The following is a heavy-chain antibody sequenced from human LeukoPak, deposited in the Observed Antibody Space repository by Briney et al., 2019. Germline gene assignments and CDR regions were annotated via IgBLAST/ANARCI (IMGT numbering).Heavy chain of an antibody. Sequence: GGSLRLSCAASGFTFSTYGMTWVRQAPEKGLEWVSSISGSGGSTYYADSVKGRFTISRDNSKNTLYLQMNSLRAEDTAVYYCAKDPVDFWSGYPPFDYWGQGTLVTVSS. D-gene: IGHD3-3*01. J-gene: IGHJ4*02. CDR1: GFTFSTYG. CDR2: ISGSGGST. CDR3: AKDPVDFWSGYPPFDY. V-gene: IGHV3-23*01.